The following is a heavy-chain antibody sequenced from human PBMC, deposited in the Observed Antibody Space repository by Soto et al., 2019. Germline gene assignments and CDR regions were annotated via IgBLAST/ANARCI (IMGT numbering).Heavy chain of an antibody. D-gene: IGHD5-18*01. CDR1: GGSFSSNP. V-gene: IGHV1-69*13. Sequence: RASVKVSCKASGGSFSSNPISWVRQAPGQGLEWMAGIIPIFATVHYAQKFQGRVTITADESTSTAYMELTSLRSEDTAVYFCARGGRGYSSAPRYYFDYWGQGTLVTV. CDR3: ARGGRGYSSAPRYYFDY. J-gene: IGHJ4*02. CDR2: IIPIFATV.